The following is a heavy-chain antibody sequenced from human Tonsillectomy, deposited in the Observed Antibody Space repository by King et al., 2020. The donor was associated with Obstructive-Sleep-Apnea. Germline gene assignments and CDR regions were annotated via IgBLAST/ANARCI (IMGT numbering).Heavy chain of an antibody. J-gene: IGHJ6*02. Sequence: VQLVESGGGLVQPGGSLRLSCAASGFTVSSNYMSWVRQAPGKGLEWVSGIYSGGSTYYADSVKGRFTISRHTSKNTLYLQMNSLRAEDTAVYYCARVLGDYGGTFYGMDVWGQGTTVTVSS. CDR2: IYSGGST. CDR1: GFTVSSNY. CDR3: ARVLGDYGGTFYGMDV. V-gene: IGHV3-53*04. D-gene: IGHD4-23*01.